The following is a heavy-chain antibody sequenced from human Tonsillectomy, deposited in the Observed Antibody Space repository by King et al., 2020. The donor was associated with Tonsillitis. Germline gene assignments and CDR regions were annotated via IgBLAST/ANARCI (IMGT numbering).Heavy chain of an antibody. J-gene: IGHJ4*02. CDR3: ACHPSCDSRGSPYYFDY. Sequence: QLVQSGAEVKKSGESLRISCKGSANSFTTFWISWVRQMPGKGLEWMGKIDPSDSYTNYSPSFQGHVTISVDRSISTAYLQWSSLKASDTAMYYCACHPSCDSRGSPYYFDYWGQGTLVTVSS. CDR2: IDPSDSYT. V-gene: IGHV5-10-1*01. D-gene: IGHD3-22*01. CDR1: ANSFTTFW.